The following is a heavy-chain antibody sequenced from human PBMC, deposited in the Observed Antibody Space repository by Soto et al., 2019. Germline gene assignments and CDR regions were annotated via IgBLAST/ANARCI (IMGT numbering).Heavy chain of an antibody. V-gene: IGHV3-7*01. CDR1: GFTFSSYW. CDR3: ARRNYVPKPYYYYYMDV. CDR2: IKQDGSEK. Sequence: GGSLRLSCAASGFTFSSYWMSWVRQAPGKGLEWVANIKQDGSEKYYVDSVKGRFTNSRDNAKNSLYLQMNSLRAEDTAVYYCARRNYVPKPYYYYYMDVWGKGTTVTVSS. J-gene: IGHJ6*03. D-gene: IGHD1-7*01.